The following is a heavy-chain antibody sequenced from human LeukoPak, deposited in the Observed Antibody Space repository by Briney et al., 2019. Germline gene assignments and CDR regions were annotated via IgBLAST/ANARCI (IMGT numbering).Heavy chain of an antibody. CDR2: IDPNSGGT. V-gene: IGHV1-2*02. J-gene: IGHJ4*02. D-gene: IGHD3-22*01. Sequence: GASVKVSCKASGYTFTSYYMHWVRQAPGQGLEWMGWIDPNSGGTNYAQKFQGRVTMTRDTSISTAYMELSRLRSDDTAVYYCARGNYYDSSEDYWGQGTLVTVSS. CDR3: ARGNYYDSSEDY. CDR1: GYTFTSYY.